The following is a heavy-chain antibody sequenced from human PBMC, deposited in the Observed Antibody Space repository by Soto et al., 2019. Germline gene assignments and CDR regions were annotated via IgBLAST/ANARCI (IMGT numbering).Heavy chain of an antibody. Sequence: EVQLVESGGGRVEPGGSLRLSCVSSGFTLSTHAMVWVRQAPGKGLEWVSSISSSGSYVYYEDSVVGRFTISRDDARNSVYLQMNSLRVEDTAVYFCARDGNYHEFWGQGTLVTVSS. D-gene: IGHD1-1*01. CDR3: ARDGNYHEF. CDR2: ISSSGSYV. J-gene: IGHJ4*02. V-gene: IGHV3-21*01. CDR1: GFTLSTHA.